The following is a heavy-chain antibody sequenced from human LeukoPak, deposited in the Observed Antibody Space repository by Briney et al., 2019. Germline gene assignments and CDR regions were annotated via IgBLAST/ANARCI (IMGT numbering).Heavy chain of an antibody. CDR1: GGTFSSYA. J-gene: IGHJ6*03. V-gene: IGHV1-69*01. Sequence: GASVKVSCKASGGTFSSYAISWVRQAPGQGLEWMGGIIPIFGTANYAQKFQGRVTITADESTSTAYMELSSLRSEDTAVYYCARHVGSDFWSGFRAYYYMDVWGKGTTVTVSS. CDR2: IIPIFGTA. CDR3: ARHVGSDFWSGFRAYYYMDV. D-gene: IGHD3-3*01.